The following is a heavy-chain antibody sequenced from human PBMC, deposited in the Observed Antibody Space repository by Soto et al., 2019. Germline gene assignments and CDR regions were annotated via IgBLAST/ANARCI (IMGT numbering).Heavy chain of an antibody. D-gene: IGHD2-21*02. CDR1: GFTFSSYA. Sequence: GVSLRLSCAASGFTFSSYAMSWCRQAPGKGLEWVSAVSGSGGSTYYADSVKGRFTISRDNSKNTLYLQMNSLRAEDTAVYYCAKDSGYCGGDCYIYYYYGMDVWGQGT. CDR3: AKDSGYCGGDCYIYYYYGMDV. J-gene: IGHJ6*02. CDR2: VSGSGGST. V-gene: IGHV3-23*01.